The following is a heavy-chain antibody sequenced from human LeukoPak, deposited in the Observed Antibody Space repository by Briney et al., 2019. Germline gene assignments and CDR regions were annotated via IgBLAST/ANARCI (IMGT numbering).Heavy chain of an antibody. Sequence: GGSLRLSCAASGFTVSSNYMSWVRQAPGKGLEWVSVIYSGGNTYYADSVKGRFIISRDNSKNTLYLQMNSLRAEDTAVYYCALRSSTSWCLRDWGQGTLVTVSS. CDR3: ALRSSTSWCLRD. J-gene: IGHJ4*02. V-gene: IGHV3-53*01. CDR2: IYSGGNT. CDR1: GFTVSSNY. D-gene: IGHD2-2*01.